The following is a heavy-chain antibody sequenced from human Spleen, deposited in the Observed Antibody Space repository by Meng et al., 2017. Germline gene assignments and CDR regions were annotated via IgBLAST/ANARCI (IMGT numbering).Heavy chain of an antibody. D-gene: IGHD3-22*01. CDR1: GYSISSDYY. V-gene: IGHV4-38-2*02. J-gene: IGHJ4*02. CDR3: ARQSGSGSGYYYGVDY. Sequence: SETLSLTCTVSGYSISSDYYWGWIRQPPGKGLEWIGNIYPSGSTYYNPSLKSRVTISIDTSKNQFSLKLTSVTAADTAVYYCARQSGSGSGYYYGVDYWGQGTLVTVSS. CDR2: IYPSGST.